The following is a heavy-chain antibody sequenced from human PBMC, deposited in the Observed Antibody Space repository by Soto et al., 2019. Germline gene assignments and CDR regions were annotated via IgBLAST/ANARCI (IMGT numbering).Heavy chain of an antibody. CDR3: ASTLNSVMISPHGYPQLSFDY. CDR1: GVSISDFY. D-gene: IGHD3-16*01. CDR2: MYYTVRT. J-gene: IGHJ4*02. Sequence: PSETLSLTCTVSGVSISDFYWSWIRQSPGKGLELIGYMYYTVRTNYNPSLKSRVTISVDTSKTRFSLKLSSVTAADTAVYYCASTLNSVMISPHGYPQLSFDYWGQGTLVTVSS. V-gene: IGHV4-59*01.